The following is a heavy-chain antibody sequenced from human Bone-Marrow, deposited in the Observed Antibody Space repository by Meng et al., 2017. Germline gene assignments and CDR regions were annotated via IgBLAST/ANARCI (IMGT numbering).Heavy chain of an antibody. D-gene: IGHD3-9*01. CDR2: IIPIFGTA. V-gene: IGHV1-69*01. Sequence: ANTGAAGRKPVYSVKVSCKVSAGTFRSYAISWVRQAPGQGLEWMGGIIPIFGTANYAQKFQGRVTITADESTSTAYMELSSLRSEDTAVYYCATENNNAYYDILTGPDYWGQGTLVTVSS. J-gene: IGHJ4*02. CDR1: AGTFRSYA. CDR3: ATENNNAYYDILTGPDY.